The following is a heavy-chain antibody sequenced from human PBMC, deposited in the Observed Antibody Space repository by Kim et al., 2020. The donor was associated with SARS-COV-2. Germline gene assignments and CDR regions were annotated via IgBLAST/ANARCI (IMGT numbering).Heavy chain of an antibody. J-gene: IGHJ4*02. Sequence: GGSLRLSCAASGFTFSSYEMNWVRQAPGKGLEWVSYISSSGSTIYYADSVKGRFTISRDNAKNSLYLQMNSLRAEDTAVYYCARLAARFGLDYWGQGTLVTVSS. D-gene: IGHD6-6*01. CDR3: ARLAARFGLDY. CDR1: GFTFSSYE. CDR2: ISSSGSTI. V-gene: IGHV3-48*03.